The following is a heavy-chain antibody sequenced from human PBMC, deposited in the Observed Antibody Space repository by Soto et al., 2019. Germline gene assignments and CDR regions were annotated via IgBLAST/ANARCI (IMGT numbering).Heavy chain of an antibody. D-gene: IGHD3-10*01. Sequence: PSETLSLTCAVSGGSISSSNWLSWVRQPPGKGLEWIGEIYYSGSTYYNPSLKSRVTISVDTSKNQFSLKLSSVTAADTAVYYCASPYGSGSYGRSSSFDPWGQGTLVTVSS. V-gene: IGHV4-4*02. CDR2: IYYSGST. CDR1: GGSISSSNW. CDR3: ASPYGSGSYGRSSSFDP. J-gene: IGHJ5*02.